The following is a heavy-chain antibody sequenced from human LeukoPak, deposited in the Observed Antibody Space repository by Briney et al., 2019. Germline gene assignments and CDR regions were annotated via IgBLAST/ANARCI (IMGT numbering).Heavy chain of an antibody. CDR1: GGSISSSSYY. V-gene: IGHV4-39*01. J-gene: IGHJ5*02. Sequence: SETLSLTCTVSGGSISSSSYYWGWIRQPPGKGLEWIGSIYYNGNTYYNPSLKSRVTISVDTSKNQFSLKLSSVTAADTAVYYCARLLGSSWKYNWFDPWGQGTLVTVSS. D-gene: IGHD6-6*01. CDR3: ARLLGSSWKYNWFDP. CDR2: IYYNGNT.